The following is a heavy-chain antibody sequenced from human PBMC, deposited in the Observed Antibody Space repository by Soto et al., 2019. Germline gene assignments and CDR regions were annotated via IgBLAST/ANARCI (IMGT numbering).Heavy chain of an antibody. D-gene: IGHD3-10*01. CDR3: ARGRLLWFGELFRLDY. Sequence: SETLSLTCAVYGGSFSGYYWSWIRQPPGKGLEWIGEINHSGSTNYNPSLKSRVTISVDTSKNQFSLKLSSVTAADTAVYYCARGRLLWFGELFRLDYWGQGTLVTVSS. CDR1: GGSFSGYY. J-gene: IGHJ4*02. CDR2: INHSGST. V-gene: IGHV4-34*01.